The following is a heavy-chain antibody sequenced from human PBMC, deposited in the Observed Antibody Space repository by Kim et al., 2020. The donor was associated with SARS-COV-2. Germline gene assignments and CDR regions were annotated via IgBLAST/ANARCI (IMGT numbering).Heavy chain of an antibody. V-gene: IGHV3-23*03. CDR3: AKSSGASADIDY. D-gene: IGHD6-19*01. CDR2: T. J-gene: IGHJ4*02. Sequence: TYYADPGKGRFTISRNNSKNTLQLQMNSLRAEDKAVYYCAKSSGASADIDYWGQGTLVTVSS.